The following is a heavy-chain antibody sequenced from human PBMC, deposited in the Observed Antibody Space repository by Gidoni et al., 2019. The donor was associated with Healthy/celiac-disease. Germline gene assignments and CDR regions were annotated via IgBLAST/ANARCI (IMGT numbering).Heavy chain of an antibody. CDR2: IYYSGST. Sequence: QVQPQESGPGLVKPSQTLSLTCTVSGGSISSGGYYWSWIRQHPGKGLELIGYIYYSGSTYYNPSLKSRVTISVDTSKNQFSLKLSSVTAADTAVYYCARVPHCSSTSCYRKAFDIWGQGTMVTVSS. V-gene: IGHV4-31*03. J-gene: IGHJ3*02. CDR1: GGSISSGGYY. D-gene: IGHD2-2*01. CDR3: ARVPHCSSTSCYRKAFDI.